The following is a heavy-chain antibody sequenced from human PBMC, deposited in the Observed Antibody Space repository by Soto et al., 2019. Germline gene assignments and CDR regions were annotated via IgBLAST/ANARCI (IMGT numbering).Heavy chain of an antibody. D-gene: IGHD2-2*01. J-gene: IGHJ6*02. CDR2: IGESGTPT. CDR1: GFTFSSYA. Sequence: EVQLLESGGGLVQPGGSLRLSCAASGFTFSSYAMKCVRQAPGKGLEWVSLIGESGTPTYYADSVKGRFTISRDNSGKTLFLEMYSLRAEDTAVYYCAKYIPGVRYYGIDVWGQGTTVTVSS. CDR3: AKYIPGVRYYGIDV. V-gene: IGHV3-23*01.